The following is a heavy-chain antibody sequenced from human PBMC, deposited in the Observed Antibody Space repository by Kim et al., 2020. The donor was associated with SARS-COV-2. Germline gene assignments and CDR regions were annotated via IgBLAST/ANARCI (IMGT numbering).Heavy chain of an antibody. CDR2: INHSGST. D-gene: IGHD6-13*01. J-gene: IGHJ6*02. CDR1: GGSFSGYY. CDR3: ARSIAAAGQGGMDV. V-gene: IGHV4-34*01. Sequence: SETLSLTCAVYGGSFSGYYWSWIRQPPGKGLEWIGEINHSGSTNYNPSLKSRVTISVDTSKNQFSLKLSSVTAADTAVYYCARSIAAAGQGGMDVWGPGT.